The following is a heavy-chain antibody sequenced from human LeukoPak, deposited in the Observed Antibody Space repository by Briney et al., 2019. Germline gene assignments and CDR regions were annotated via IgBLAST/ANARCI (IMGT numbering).Heavy chain of an antibody. Sequence: ASVKVSCKASGFTFTSSAMQWVRQARGRRLEWIGWIVVGSGNTNYAQKFQERVTITRDMSTSTAYMELSSLRSEDTAVYYCAADSSWFGELSGGGMDVWGQGTTVTVSS. J-gene: IGHJ6*02. CDR1: GFTFTSSA. CDR3: AADSSWFGELSGGGMDV. V-gene: IGHV1-58*02. D-gene: IGHD3-10*01. CDR2: IVVGSGNT.